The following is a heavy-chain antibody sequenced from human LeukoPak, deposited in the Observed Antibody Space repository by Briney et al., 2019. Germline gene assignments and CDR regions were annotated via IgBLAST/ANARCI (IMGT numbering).Heavy chain of an antibody. CDR2: ISSSSSYI. CDR3: ARERAYRDSSGYYRPTDY. J-gene: IGHJ4*02. D-gene: IGHD3-22*01. CDR1: GFTFSSYS. Sequence: GGSLRLSCAASGFTFSSYSMNWVRQAPGKGLEWVSSISSSSSYIYYADSVKGRFTISRDNSKNTLYLQMNSLRAEDTAVYYCARERAYRDSSGYYRPTDYWGQGTLVTVSS. V-gene: IGHV3-21*01.